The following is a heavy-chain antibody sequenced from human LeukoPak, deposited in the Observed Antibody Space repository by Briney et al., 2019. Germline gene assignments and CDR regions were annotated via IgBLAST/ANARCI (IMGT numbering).Heavy chain of an antibody. CDR3: ARDGSILTGYLHFDY. V-gene: IGHV3-21*01. CDR1: GFTFSSYS. CDR2: ISSSSSHI. D-gene: IGHD3-9*01. J-gene: IGHJ4*02. Sequence: PGGSLRLSCAASGFTFSSYSMNWVRQAPGKGLEWVSSISSSSSHIYYADSVKGRFTISRDNAKNSLYLQMNSLRAEDTAVYYCARDGSILTGYLHFDYWGQGTLVTVSS.